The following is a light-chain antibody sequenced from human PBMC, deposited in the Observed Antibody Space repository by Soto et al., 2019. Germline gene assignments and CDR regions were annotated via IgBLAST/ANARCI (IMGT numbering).Light chain of an antibody. V-gene: IGKV1-5*03. CDR2: KAS. CDR1: QSISSW. CDR3: QQYSTYSVT. J-gene: IGKJ1*01. Sequence: DIQMTQSPSTLSASVGDRVTITCRASQSISSWLAWYQQKPGKAPKLLIYKASSLESGVPSRFSGRGSGTEFPLTISSLQPDDFAAYYCQQYSTYSVTFGQGTKVEIK.